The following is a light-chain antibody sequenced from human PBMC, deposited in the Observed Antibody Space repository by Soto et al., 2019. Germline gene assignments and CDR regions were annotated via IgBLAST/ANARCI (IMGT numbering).Light chain of an antibody. V-gene: IGKV3-11*01. CDR3: QQRSNWLHT. CDR1: QSVSSY. J-gene: IGKJ2*01. Sequence: EIVSTQSPATLSLSPGERATLSCRASQSVSSYLAWYQQKPGQAPRLLIYDASKRATGIPGRFSGSGSGTDFTLTISSLEPEDSAVYYCQQRSNWLHTFGQGTKLEIK. CDR2: DAS.